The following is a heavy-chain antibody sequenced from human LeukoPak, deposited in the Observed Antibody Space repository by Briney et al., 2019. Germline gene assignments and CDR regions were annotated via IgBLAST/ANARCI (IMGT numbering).Heavy chain of an antibody. D-gene: IGHD3-16*01. V-gene: IGHV3-11*01. J-gene: IGHJ4*02. CDR1: GFTFRDYH. CDR2: IGSSGSTI. Sequence: GGSPRLSCAASGFTFRDYHMSWIRQAPGKGLEWVSHIGSSGSTIYHADSVRGRFTVSRDNPKNSLYLHMNSLRAGDTAVYYCARDVKGGLDYWGQGTLDTLSS. CDR3: ARDVKGGLDY.